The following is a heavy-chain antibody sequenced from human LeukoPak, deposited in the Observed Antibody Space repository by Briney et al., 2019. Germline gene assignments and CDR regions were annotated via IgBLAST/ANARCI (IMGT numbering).Heavy chain of an antibody. CDR2: ISWDGGST. CDR3: AKGKVLADYYGMDV. V-gene: IGHV3-43*01. Sequence: PGRSLRLSCAASGFTFDDYAMHWVRQAPGKGLEWVSLISWDGGSTYYADSVKGRFTISRDNSKNSLYLQMNSLRTEDTALYYCAKGKVLADYYGMDVWGQGTTVTVSS. J-gene: IGHJ6*02. CDR1: GFTFDDYA. D-gene: IGHD6-19*01.